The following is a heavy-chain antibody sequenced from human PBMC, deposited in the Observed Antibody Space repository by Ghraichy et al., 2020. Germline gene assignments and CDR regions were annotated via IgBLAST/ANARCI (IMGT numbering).Heavy chain of an antibody. CDR1: RLTFSSYS. CDR3: ARDFCRSTSCYSD. CDR2: ISSSSSYI. J-gene: IGHJ4*02. D-gene: IGHD2-2*01. V-gene: IGHV3-21*01. Sequence: GALRLSCVASRLTFSSYSMNWVRQAPGKGLEWVSSISSSSSYIYYADSVKGRFTISRDNAKNSLYLQMNSLRAEDTAVYYCARDFCRSTSCYSDWGQGTLVTVSS.